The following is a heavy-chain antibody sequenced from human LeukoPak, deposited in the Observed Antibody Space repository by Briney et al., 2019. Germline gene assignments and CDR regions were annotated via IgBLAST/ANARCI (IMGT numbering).Heavy chain of an antibody. CDR1: GFTFNKYA. D-gene: IGHD2-15*01. Sequence: GGSLRLSCAASGFTFNKYAMSWVRQAPGKGLEWVSTISGSGESIYYEDSVKGRFTISRDNSKNTLYLQMNSLRPEDTAVYYCAKVRVGTAHFDYWGQGTLVTVSS. J-gene: IGHJ4*02. CDR3: AKVRVGTAHFDY. CDR2: ISGSGESI. V-gene: IGHV3-23*01.